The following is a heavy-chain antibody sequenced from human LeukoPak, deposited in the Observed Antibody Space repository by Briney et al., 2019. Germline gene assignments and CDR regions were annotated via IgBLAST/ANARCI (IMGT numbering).Heavy chain of an antibody. CDR2: VGVAGDT. CDR1: GFSFSNFD. V-gene: IGHV3-13*04. D-gene: IGHD2-2*01. CDR3: VRVEYQLPHSYWFDP. Sequence: TGGSLRLSCAASGFSFSNFDMHWVRQIPGKGLEWVSGVGVAGDTYYSDSVRGRFTISRENGWNSLYLQMNSLRAGDTAVYYRVRVEYQLPHSYWFDPWGQGTLVTVSS. J-gene: IGHJ5*02.